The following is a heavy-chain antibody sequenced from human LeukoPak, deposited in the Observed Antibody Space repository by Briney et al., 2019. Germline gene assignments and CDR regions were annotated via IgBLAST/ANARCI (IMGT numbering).Heavy chain of an antibody. CDR1: GYSITSGYY. D-gene: IGHD6-19*01. CDR2: VYHSGNT. Sequence: SETLSLTCTVSGYSITSGYYWGWTRQSPGQGLEWIASVYHSGNTYYNPSLQSRVTMPVDTSKNQFSLKLSSVTAPDTAVYYCARDGGSGPFDYWGQGALVTVSS. V-gene: IGHV4-38-2*02. CDR3: ARDGGSGPFDY. J-gene: IGHJ4*02.